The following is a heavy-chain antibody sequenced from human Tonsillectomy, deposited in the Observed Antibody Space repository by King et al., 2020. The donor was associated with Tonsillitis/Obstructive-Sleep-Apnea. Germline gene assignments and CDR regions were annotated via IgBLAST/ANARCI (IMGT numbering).Heavy chain of an antibody. CDR3: AKGGEYTSSKEDEYYYMDY. J-gene: IGHJ6*03. V-gene: IGHV3-23*04. Sequence: VQLVESGGGLVQPGGSLRLSCAASGFTFSSYAMSWVRQAPGKGLEWVSSLSNIGVSTYYADSVKGRFTISRDNTKNTLYLQMNSLRAEDTAVYSCAKGGEYTSSKEDEYYYMDYWGKGTTVTVSS. D-gene: IGHD6-13*01. CDR2: LSNIGVST. CDR1: GFTFSSYA.